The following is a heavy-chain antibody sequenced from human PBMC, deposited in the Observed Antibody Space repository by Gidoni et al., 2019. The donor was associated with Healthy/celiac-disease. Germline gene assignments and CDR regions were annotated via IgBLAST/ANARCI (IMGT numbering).Heavy chain of an antibody. J-gene: IGHJ2*01. CDR3: ARPLRGGWYFDL. V-gene: IGHV4-34*01. CDR2: INHSGST. Sequence: QVQLQQWGAGLLKPSEPLSLTCAVYGGSFSGYYWSCIRQPPGKGLEWIGEINHSGSTNYNPSLKSRVTISVDTSKNQFSLKLSSVTAADTAVYYCARPLRGGWYFDLWGRGTLVTVSS. CDR1: GGSFSGYY. D-gene: IGHD3-16*01.